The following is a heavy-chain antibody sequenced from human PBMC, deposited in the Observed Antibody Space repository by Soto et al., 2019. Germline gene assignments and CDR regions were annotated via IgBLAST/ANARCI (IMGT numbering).Heavy chain of an antibody. CDR1: GYAFTTYG. D-gene: IGHD1-1*01. Sequence: QVHLVQSGAEVKKPGASVKVSCQGSGYAFTTYGITWVRQAPGQGLEWMGWISAHNGNTNYAQKLQGRVTVTRDPSTSPAYMELRSLRYDGPAVYYCARGRYGDYWGQGALVTPSS. V-gene: IGHV1-18*01. CDR3: ARGRYGDY. J-gene: IGHJ4*02. CDR2: ISAHNGNT.